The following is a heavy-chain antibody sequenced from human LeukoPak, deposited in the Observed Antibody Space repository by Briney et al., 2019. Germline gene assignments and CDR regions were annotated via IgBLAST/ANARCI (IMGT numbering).Heavy chain of an antibody. CDR1: GFTFSSYW. CDR3: ARGHYQLS. J-gene: IGHJ5*02. Sequence: GGSLRPSCAVSGFTFSSYWMSGVRQAPGKGLEWVASIKEEGSEKHYVDSVKGRFTISRDNAKNSLYLQMNSLRAEDTAVYYCARGHYQLSWGQGILVTVSS. D-gene: IGHD2-2*01. CDR2: IKEEGSEK. V-gene: IGHV3-7*01.